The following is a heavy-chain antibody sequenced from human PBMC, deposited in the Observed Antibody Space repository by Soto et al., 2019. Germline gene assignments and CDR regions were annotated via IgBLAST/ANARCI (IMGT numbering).Heavy chain of an antibody. CDR1: GFIFSTYA. J-gene: IGHJ6*01. D-gene: IGHD2-8*02. Sequence: EVQLLESGGGLVQPGGSLRLSCAASGFIFSTYAMTWVRQPPGKGLEWVSTISAGGDSTSYYADSVKGRFTISRDNSKNTLYLQMDSLRVEETAVYYCVTDWTGKKCSCMDVWGQGTTVTVSS. V-gene: IGHV3-23*01. CDR3: VTDWTGKKCSCMDV. CDR2: ISAGGDST.